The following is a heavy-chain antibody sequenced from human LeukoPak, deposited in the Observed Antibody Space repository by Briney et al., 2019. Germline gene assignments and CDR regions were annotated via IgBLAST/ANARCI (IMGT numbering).Heavy chain of an antibody. V-gene: IGHV3-53*01. CDR1: GLTVSSEY. D-gene: IGHD6-6*01. J-gene: IGHJ4*02. CDR3: ARLLPASRHYFDY. CDR2: IYGAGAT. Sequence: GGSLRLSCAAYGLTVSSEYLAWVRQAPGKGLEWISVIYGAGATYYADSVEGRFAISRDTYNNALYLQMNSLRVEDTAVYHCARLLPASRHYFDYWGRGTPVTVSS.